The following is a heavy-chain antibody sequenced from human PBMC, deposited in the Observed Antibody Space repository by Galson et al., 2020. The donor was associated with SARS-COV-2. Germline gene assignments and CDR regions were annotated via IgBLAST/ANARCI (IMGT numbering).Heavy chain of an antibody. J-gene: IGHJ4*02. CDR2: INPNSGDT. V-gene: IGHV1-2*02. Sequence: ASVKISCKASGYTFTGTGYYLHWVRQAPGQGLEWMGWINPNSGDTNYAQHFQGRVTMTRDTSISTAYMELSSLTSDDTAVYYCARDARIVGAPPACFDYWGQGSLVTVSS. CDR3: ARDARIVGAPPACFDY. D-gene: IGHD1-26*01. CDR1: GYTFTGTGYY.